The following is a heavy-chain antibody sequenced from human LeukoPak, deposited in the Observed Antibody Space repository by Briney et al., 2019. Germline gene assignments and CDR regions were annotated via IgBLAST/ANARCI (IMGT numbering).Heavy chain of an antibody. D-gene: IGHD1-26*01. Sequence: APVKVSCKASGYTFTSYAMHWVRQAPGQRLEWMGWINAGNGNTKYSQKFQGRVTITRDTSASTAYMELSSLRSDDTAVYYCARAIVGAPGGDYWGQGTLVTVSS. CDR1: GYTFTSYA. J-gene: IGHJ4*02. CDR3: ARAIVGAPGGDY. V-gene: IGHV1-3*01. CDR2: INAGNGNT.